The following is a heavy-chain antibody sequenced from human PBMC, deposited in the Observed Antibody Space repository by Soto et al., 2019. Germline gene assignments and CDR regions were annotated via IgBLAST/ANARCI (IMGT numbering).Heavy chain of an antibody. D-gene: IGHD6-6*01. V-gene: IGHV3-48*03. CDR3: ARATYTSSYHFDS. CDR1: GLTFSASA. J-gene: IGHJ4*02. Sequence: GGSLRLSCVASGLTFSASAMHWVRQASGKGLEWVSKIGSSGSTIWYADSVKGRFTISRDNAKNSLYLQMNSLRGDDTAVYYCARATYTSSYHFDSWGQGTLVTVSS. CDR2: IGSSGSTI.